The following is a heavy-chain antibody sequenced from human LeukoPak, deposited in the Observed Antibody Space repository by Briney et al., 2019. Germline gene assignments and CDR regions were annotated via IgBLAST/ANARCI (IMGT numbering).Heavy chain of an antibody. CDR1: GGSISSGGYY. D-gene: IGHD5-18*01. CDR3: ARDRGYSYGCDY. Sequence: SETLSPTCTVSGGSISSGGYYWSWIRQHPGKGLEWIGYIYYSGSTYYNPSLKSRVTISVDTSKNQFSLKLSSVTAADTAVYYCARDRGYSYGCDYWGQGTLVTVSS. CDR2: IYYSGST. J-gene: IGHJ4*02. V-gene: IGHV4-31*03.